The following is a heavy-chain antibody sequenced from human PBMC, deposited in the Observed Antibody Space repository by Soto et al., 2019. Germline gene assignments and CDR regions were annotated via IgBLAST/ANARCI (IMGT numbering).Heavy chain of an antibody. CDR3: ARQRDYDILTGVNAFDI. Sequence: GESLKISCKGSGYSFTSYWIGWVRQMPGKGLEWMGIIYPDDSDTRYSPSFQGQVTISADKSISTAYLQWSSLKASDTAMYYCARQRDYDILTGVNAFDIWGQGTMVTVSS. V-gene: IGHV5-51*01. J-gene: IGHJ3*02. CDR2: IYPDDSDT. D-gene: IGHD3-9*01. CDR1: GYSFTSYW.